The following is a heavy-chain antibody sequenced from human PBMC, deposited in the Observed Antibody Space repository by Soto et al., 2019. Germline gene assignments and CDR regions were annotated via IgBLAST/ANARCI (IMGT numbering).Heavy chain of an antibody. CDR3: TRDGTYGYHHWFDP. CDR1: GFSSGAYT. V-gene: IGHV3-49*04. J-gene: IGHJ5*02. CDR2: IRSKAYDGTT. Sequence: GGSLRLPCTVSGFSSGAYTMSWVRQPPGKVLEWVGFIRSKAYDGTTEYAASVIGRFTISRDDSKSIAYLQMSSLKTEDTAVYYCTRDGTYGYHHWFDPWGQGTLVTVSS. D-gene: IGHD6-25*01.